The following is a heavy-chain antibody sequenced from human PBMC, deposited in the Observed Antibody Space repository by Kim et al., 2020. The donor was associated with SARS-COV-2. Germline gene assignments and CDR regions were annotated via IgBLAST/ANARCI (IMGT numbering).Heavy chain of an antibody. CDR1: GGSISSGGYS. Sequence: SETLSLTCAVSGGSISSGGYSWSWIRQPPGKGLECIGYIYHSGSTYYNPSLKSRVTISVDRSKNQFSLKLSSVTAADTAVYYCARGGADYYMDVWGKGTTVTVSS. CDR3: ARGGADYYMDV. J-gene: IGHJ6*03. CDR2: IYHSGST. V-gene: IGHV4-30-2*01.